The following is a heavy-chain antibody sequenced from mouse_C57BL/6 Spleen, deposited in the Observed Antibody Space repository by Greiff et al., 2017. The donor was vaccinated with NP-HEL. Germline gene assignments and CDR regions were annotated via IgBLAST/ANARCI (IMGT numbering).Heavy chain of an antibody. CDR1: GYTFTSYW. D-gene: IGHD1-1*01. Sequence: QVQLQQPGAELVMPGASVKLSCKASGYTFTSYWMHWVKQRPGQGLEWIGEIDPSDSYTNYNQKFKGKSTLTVDKSSSTAYMQLSSLTSEDSAVYYCARETRFYGSRRRYFDVWGTGTTVTVSS. CDR2: IDPSDSYT. V-gene: IGHV1-69*01. CDR3: ARETRFYGSRRRYFDV. J-gene: IGHJ1*03.